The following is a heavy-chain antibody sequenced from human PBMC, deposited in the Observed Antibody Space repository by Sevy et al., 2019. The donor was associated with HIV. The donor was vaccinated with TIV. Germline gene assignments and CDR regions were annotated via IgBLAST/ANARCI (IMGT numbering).Heavy chain of an antibody. CDR1: GGSVSSGSYY. V-gene: IGHV4-61*01. D-gene: IGHD3-22*01. J-gene: IGHJ4*02. CDR3: ARGIFYHSSGYGY. Sequence: SETLSLTCSVSGGSVSSGSYYWSRIRQPPGKGLEWIGYTYYNGTTNYNPSLKSRATISVDTSKNQFSLKLSTVTAADTAVYYCARGIFYHSSGYGYWGQGTLVTVSS. CDR2: TYYNGTT.